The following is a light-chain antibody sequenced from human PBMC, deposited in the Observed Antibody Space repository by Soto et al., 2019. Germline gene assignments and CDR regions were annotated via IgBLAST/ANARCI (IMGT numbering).Light chain of an antibody. CDR3: QPYYTPRWT. Sequence: IVMTHSPDSLAVSLGERATINCKSGQSILYRSNNKNYLAWYKQKPGQPHKLLISWASTRESWFPDRFSGRVSVTDVALTIRSLQAADVAVYYCQPYYTPRWTFGQVTKVEMK. V-gene: IGKV4-1*01. J-gene: IGKJ1*01. CDR2: WAS. CDR1: QSILYRSNNKNY.